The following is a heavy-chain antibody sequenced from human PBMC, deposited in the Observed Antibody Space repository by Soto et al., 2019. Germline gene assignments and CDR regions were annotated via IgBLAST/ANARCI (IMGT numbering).Heavy chain of an antibody. D-gene: IGHD4-17*01. Sequence: WWSLRLSCSASGLTFSSYWMSWVRRAPGKGLEWVANIKEDGSEKYYVDSVKGRFTISRDNAKDSLYLQMNSLRAEDTAVYYCASVDYDFDYWGQGTLVTVSS. J-gene: IGHJ4*02. V-gene: IGHV3-7*03. CDR3: ASVDYDFDY. CDR2: IKEDGSEK. CDR1: GLTFSSYW.